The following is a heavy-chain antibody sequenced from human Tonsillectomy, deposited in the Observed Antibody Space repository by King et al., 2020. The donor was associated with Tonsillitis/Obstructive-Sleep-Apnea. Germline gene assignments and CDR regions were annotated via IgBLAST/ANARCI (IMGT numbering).Heavy chain of an antibody. D-gene: IGHD7-27*01. CDR2: IYHSGST. CDR1: GGSISSSNW. CDR3: ARDGELGDVGFGAFDI. J-gene: IGHJ3*02. V-gene: IGHV4-4*02. Sequence: QLQESGPGLVKPSGTLSLTCAVSGGSISSSNWWSWVRQPPGKGLDGIGEIYHSGSTHYNPSLKSRVTISLDKSKNQFSLKLSSVTAADTAGYYCARDGELGDVGFGAFDIWGQGTMVTVSS.